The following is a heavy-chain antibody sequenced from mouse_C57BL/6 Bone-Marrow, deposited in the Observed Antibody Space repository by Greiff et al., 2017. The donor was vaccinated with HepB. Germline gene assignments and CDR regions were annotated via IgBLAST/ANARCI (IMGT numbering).Heavy chain of an antibody. D-gene: IGHD4-1*01. CDR1: GYAFTNYL. Sequence: QVQLQQSGAELVRPGTSVKVSCKASGYAFTNYLIEWVKQRPGQGLEWIGVINPGSGGTNYNEKFKGKATLTADKSSSTAYMQLSSLTSEDSAVYFCARGGLGHYYAMDYWGQGTSVTVSS. CDR3: ARGGLGHYYAMDY. V-gene: IGHV1-54*01. J-gene: IGHJ4*01. CDR2: INPGSGGT.